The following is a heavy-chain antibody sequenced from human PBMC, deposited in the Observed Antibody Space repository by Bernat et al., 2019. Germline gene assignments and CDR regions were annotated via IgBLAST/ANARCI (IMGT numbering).Heavy chain of an antibody. CDR1: WFTLSKNS. CDR3: ATDAAVTWHLDY. V-gene: IGHV3-23*04. J-gene: IGHJ4*02. D-gene: IGHD6-13*01. Sequence: EVHLVESGGDLVQRGGVLRLPWSGSWFTLSKNSISWVRPGPGKGAGGGAGITIGSGEAGYADSVKGRFTISRDISKNMLYLQLNSLRAEDTAIYYCATDAAVTWHLDYWGQGTLVTVSS. CDR2: ITIGSGEA.